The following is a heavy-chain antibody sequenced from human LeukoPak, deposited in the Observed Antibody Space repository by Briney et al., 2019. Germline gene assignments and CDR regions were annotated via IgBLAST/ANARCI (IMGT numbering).Heavy chain of an antibody. CDR1: GYTVTGYY. V-gene: IGHV1-2*02. CDR3: ARAHPSSSWASYYYMDV. D-gene: IGHD6-13*01. J-gene: IGHJ6*03. CDR2: INPNSGGT. Sequence: ASVKVSCKASGYTVTGYYMHWVRQAPGQGLEWTGWINPNSGGTNYAQKFQGRVTMTRDTSISTAYMELSRLRSDDTAVYYCARAHPSSSWASYYYMDVWGKGTTVTISS.